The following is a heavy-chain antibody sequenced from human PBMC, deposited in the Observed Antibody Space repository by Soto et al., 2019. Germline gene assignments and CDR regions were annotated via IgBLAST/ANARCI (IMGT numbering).Heavy chain of an antibody. CDR3: ARDLGPLGNFVYNYGLDV. Sequence: ASVKVSCKASGYPFTDYYIHWVRQAPGQGLDWLGWINPNSGGTDYAQNFQGRVTITRDTSIKTAYLEVTRLTSDDTAIYYCARDLGPLGNFVYNYGLDVWGQGTTVTVSS. CDR1: GYPFTDYY. V-gene: IGHV1-2*02. CDR2: INPNSGGT. D-gene: IGHD1-7*01. J-gene: IGHJ6*02.